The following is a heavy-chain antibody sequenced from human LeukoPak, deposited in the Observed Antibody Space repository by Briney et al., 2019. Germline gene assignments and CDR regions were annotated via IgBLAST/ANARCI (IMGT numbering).Heavy chain of an antibody. J-gene: IGHJ4*02. CDR3: ARHSNSATSSGWYEAPYYFDY. CDR2: IYYSGST. D-gene: IGHD6-19*01. CDR1: GGSISSSSYY. V-gene: IGHV4-39*01. Sequence: KSSETLSLTXTVSGGSISSSSYYWGWIRQPPGEGLEWIGSIYYSGSTYYNPSLKSRVTISVDTSKNQFSLKLSSVTAADTAVYYCARHSNSATSSGWYEAPYYFDYWGQGTLVTVSS.